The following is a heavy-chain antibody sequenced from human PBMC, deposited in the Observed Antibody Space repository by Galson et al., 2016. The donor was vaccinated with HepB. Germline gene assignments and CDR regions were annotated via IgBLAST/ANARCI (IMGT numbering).Heavy chain of an antibody. CDR3: DRAFRIVGDAFDI. D-gene: IGHD2/OR15-2a*01. Sequence: SLRLSCASSGSTFGDYPMSWFRQAPGRGLEWVAYIRTKTYGATTDYGASVQGRFTISRDDSKSIAYLDMNRLKTEDTAVNYCDRAFRIVGDAFDIWGQGTMVTVSS. J-gene: IGHJ3*02. V-gene: IGHV3-49*03. CDR2: IRTKTYGATT. CDR1: GSTFGDYP.